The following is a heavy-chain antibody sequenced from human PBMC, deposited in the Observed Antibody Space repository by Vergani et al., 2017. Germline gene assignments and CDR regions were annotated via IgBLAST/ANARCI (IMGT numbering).Heavy chain of an antibody. Sequence: QVQLQQWGAGLLKPSETLSLTCAVYGGSFSGYYWSWIRQPPGKGLEWIGEINHSGSTNYNPSLKSRVTISVDTSKNQFSLKLSSVTAADTAVYYCARASHCINCYSEEPNGPGYYYMDVWGKGTTVTVSS. CDR3: ARASHCINCYSEEPNGPGYYYMDV. D-gene: IGHD2-21*01. J-gene: IGHJ6*03. CDR1: GGSFSGYY. V-gene: IGHV4-34*01. CDR2: INHSGST.